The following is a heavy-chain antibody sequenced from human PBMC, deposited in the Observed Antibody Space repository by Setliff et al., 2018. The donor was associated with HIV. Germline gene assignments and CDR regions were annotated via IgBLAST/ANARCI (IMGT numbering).Heavy chain of an antibody. J-gene: IGHJ5*02. D-gene: IGHD3-16*01. Sequence: GGSLRLSCAAFGFTVNTNYMTWVRQAPGKGLEWVSVMNGDGTTYYADSVKGRFTISRDNSINILYLHMNSLIAEDTAVYYCAKGVKWLDPWGQGTLVTVSS. CDR1: GFTVNTNY. CDR3: AKGVKWLDP. CDR2: MNGDGTT. V-gene: IGHV3-53*01.